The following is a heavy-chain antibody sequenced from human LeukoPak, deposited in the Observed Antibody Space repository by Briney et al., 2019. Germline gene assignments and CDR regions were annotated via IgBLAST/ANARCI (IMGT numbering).Heavy chain of an antibody. CDR2: ISSNGDST. J-gene: IGHJ4*02. Sequence: GGSLRLSCAASGFTFSSYAMHWVRQAPGKGLEYVSAISSNGDSTYYANSVKGRFTISRDNSKNTLYLQMNSLRAEDTAVYYCARGQWELLPEIDYWGQGTLVTVSS. D-gene: IGHD1-26*01. V-gene: IGHV3-64*01. CDR1: GFTFSSYA. CDR3: ARGQWELLPEIDY.